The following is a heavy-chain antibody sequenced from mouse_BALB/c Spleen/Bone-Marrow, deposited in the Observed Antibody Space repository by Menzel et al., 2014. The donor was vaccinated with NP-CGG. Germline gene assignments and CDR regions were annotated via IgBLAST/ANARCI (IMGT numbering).Heavy chain of an antibody. J-gene: IGHJ1*01. Sequence: QVHLQQSGAELMKPGASVKISCKATGYTFSRYWIEWVKRRPGHGLEWIGEILPGSGSTNYNEKFKGKATFTADTSSNTAYMQLSRLTSEDSAVYYCARWGYGSRYVGYFDVWGAGTTVTVSS. CDR3: ARWGYGSRYVGYFDV. V-gene: IGHV1-9*01. D-gene: IGHD1-1*01. CDR1: GYTFSRYW. CDR2: ILPGSGST.